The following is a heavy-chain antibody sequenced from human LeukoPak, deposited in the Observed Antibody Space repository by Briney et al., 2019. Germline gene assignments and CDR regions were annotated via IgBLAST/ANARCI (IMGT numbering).Heavy chain of an antibody. D-gene: IGHD3-9*01. V-gene: IGHV3-72*01. J-gene: IGHJ4*02. Sequence: GGSLRLSCAASGFMFSDHYMAWVRQPPGKGLEWVGRIRNRARGHTTEYAASVKGRFIVSRDDSKNTVYLQMNSLKTEDTAVYYCARPNGIDWSIDYFDYWGQGTLVTVSS. CDR3: ARPNGIDWSIDYFDY. CDR2: IRNRARGHTT. CDR1: GFMFSDHY.